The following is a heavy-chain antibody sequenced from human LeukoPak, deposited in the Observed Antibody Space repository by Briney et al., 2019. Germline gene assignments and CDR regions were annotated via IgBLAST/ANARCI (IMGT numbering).Heavy chain of an antibody. CDR3: ARAPLSGTYYTDAFDI. V-gene: IGHV4-4*01. Sequence: SLRLSCAASGFTFSSYGMHWVRQPPGKGLEWIGEIHHSGSTDYNPSLKSRVTISPDKSKNQFSLTLTSVTAADTAVYFCARAPLSGTYYTDAFDIWGQGTMVTVSS. CDR2: IHHSGST. J-gene: IGHJ3*02. CDR1: GFTFSSYG. D-gene: IGHD1-26*01.